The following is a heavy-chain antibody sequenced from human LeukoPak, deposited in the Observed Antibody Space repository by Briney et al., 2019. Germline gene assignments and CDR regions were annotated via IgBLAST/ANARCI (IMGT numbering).Heavy chain of an antibody. CDR1: GFTFSSYE. D-gene: IGHD5-12*01. V-gene: IGHV3-7*01. CDR3: ARPNIVATRGSFGY. Sequence: GGSLRLSCAASGFTFSSYEMNWVRQAPGKGLEWVANIKQDGSEKYYVDSVKGRFTISRDNAKNSLYLQMNSLRGEDTAVYYCARPNIVATRGSFGYWGQGTLVTVSS. J-gene: IGHJ4*02. CDR2: IKQDGSEK.